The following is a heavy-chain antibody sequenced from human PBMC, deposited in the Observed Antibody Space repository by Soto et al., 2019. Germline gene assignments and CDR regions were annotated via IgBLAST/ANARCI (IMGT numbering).Heavy chain of an antibody. V-gene: IGHV4-39*02. D-gene: IGHD2-21*01. CDR2: TFYGGNT. J-gene: IGHJ4*02. CDR3: ARDKIPGLFDY. CDR1: GDSLNSGPYY. Sequence: PSETLSLTCTVSGDSLNSGPYYWGWIRQPPGKGLEWIGSTFYGGNTYYNPSLESRVTISVDASRNQFSLILTSVTATDTAVYYCARDKIPGLFDYWGQGTLVTGSS.